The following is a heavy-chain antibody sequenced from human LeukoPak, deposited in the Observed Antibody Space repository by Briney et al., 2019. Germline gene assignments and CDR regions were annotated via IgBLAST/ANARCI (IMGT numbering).Heavy chain of an antibody. D-gene: IGHD2-15*01. CDR3: ARGGYCSGGSCYSDSDY. V-gene: IGHV4-4*07. J-gene: IGHJ4*02. Sequence: SETLSLTCTVSGGSISSYYRSWIRQPAGKGLEWIGRIYTSGGTNYNPSLKSRVTMSVDTSKNQFSLKLSSVTAADTAVYYCARGGYCSGGSCYSDSDYWGQGTLVTVSS. CDR1: GGSISSYY. CDR2: IYTSGGT.